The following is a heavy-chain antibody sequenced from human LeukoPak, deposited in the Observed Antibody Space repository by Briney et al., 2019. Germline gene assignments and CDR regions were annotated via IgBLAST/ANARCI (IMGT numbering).Heavy chain of an antibody. CDR3: ARSSVVAAEYYFDY. Sequence: VASVNVSCTASGGTFTIYAISWVRQAPGQGLEWMGRIIPILGIANYAQKFQGRVTITADKSTSTAYMELSSLRSEDTAVYYCARSSVVAAEYYFDYWGQGALVTVSS. CDR1: GGTFTIYA. D-gene: IGHD2-15*01. CDR2: IIPILGIA. J-gene: IGHJ4*02. V-gene: IGHV1-69*04.